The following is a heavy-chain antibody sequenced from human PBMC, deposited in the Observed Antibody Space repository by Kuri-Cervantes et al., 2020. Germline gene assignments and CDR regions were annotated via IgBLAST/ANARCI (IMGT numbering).Heavy chain of an antibody. D-gene: IGHD5-18*01. CDR2: IYYSGST. V-gene: IGHV4-39*07. Sequence: ESLKISCTVSGGSISSSSYYWGWIRQPPGKGLEWIGSIYYSGSTYYNPSLKSRVTISVDTSKNQFSLKLSSVTAADTAVYYCARDRSPDTAMVLRWHWGQGTLVTVSS. J-gene: IGHJ4*02. CDR3: ARDRSPDTAMVLRWH. CDR1: GGSISSSSYY.